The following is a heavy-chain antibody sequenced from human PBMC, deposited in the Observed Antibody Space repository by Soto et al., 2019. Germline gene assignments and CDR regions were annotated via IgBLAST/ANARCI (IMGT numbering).Heavy chain of an antibody. CDR1: GGSISSSSYY. V-gene: IGHV4-39*01. Sequence: SETLSLTCTVSGGSISSSSYYWGWIRQPPGKGLEWIGSIYYSGSTYYNPSLKSRVTISVDTSKNQSSLKLSSVTAADTAVYYCARLGGVVVAANTPFFDYWGQGTLVTVSS. D-gene: IGHD2-15*01. CDR3: ARLGGVVVAANTPFFDY. CDR2: IYYSGST. J-gene: IGHJ4*02.